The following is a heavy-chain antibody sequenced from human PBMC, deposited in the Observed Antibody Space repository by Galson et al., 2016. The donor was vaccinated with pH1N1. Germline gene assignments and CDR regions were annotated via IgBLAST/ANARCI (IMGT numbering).Heavy chain of an antibody. CDR3: ARDESGYGDSFPDVFDI. CDR2: ILYNGNDT. D-gene: IGHD4-17*01. Sequence: SLRLSCAASGFTFSSCGIYWVRQAPGKGLEWVGNILYNGNDTYYADSVKGRFTISRDSSMTTVHLQMVSVTVEDTAVYFCARDESGYGDSFPDVFDIWGQGTMVTVSS. V-gene: IGHV3-30*12. CDR1: GFTFSSCG. J-gene: IGHJ3*02.